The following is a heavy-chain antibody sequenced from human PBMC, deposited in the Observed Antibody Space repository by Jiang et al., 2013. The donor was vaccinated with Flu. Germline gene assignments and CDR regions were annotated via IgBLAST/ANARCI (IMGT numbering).Heavy chain of an antibody. CDR1: Y. V-gene: IGHV3-11*01. Sequence: YMSWIRQASRKGLEWVSYISSSGSTIYYADSVKGRFTISRDNAKNSLYLQMNSLRAEDTAVYYCARDIGYCSSTSCYIGDYYGMDVWGQGTTVTVSS. CDR2: ISSSGSTI. CDR3: ARDIGYCSSTSCYIGDYYGMDV. J-gene: IGHJ6*02. D-gene: IGHD2-2*02.